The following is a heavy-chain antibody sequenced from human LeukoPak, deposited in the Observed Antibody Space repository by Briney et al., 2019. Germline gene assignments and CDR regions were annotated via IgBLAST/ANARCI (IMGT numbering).Heavy chain of an antibody. CDR2: IYYSGGT. CDR3: ATLASSWNWFDP. V-gene: IGHV4-31*03. CDR1: GGSISSGSYY. Sequence: SETLSLTCTVSGGSISSGSYYWSWIRQHPGKGLEWIGYIYYSGGTYYNPSLKSRVTISVDTSKNQISLNLSSVTAADTAVYYCATLASSWNWFDPWGQGTLVTVSS. D-gene: IGHD6-13*01. J-gene: IGHJ5*02.